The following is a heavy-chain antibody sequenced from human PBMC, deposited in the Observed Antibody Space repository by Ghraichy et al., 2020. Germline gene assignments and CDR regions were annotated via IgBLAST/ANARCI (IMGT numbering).Heavy chain of an antibody. Sequence: SGPTLVKPTQTLTLTCTFSGFSLSTSGMCVSWIRQPPEKALEWLALIDWDDDKYYSTSLKTRLTISKDTSKNQVVLTMTNMDPVDTATYYCARTNLYYYGSGSYTPPPDYWGQGTLVTVSS. V-gene: IGHV2-70*01. J-gene: IGHJ4*02. CDR3: ARTNLYYYGSGSYTPPPDY. D-gene: IGHD3-10*01. CDR1: GFSLSTSGMC. CDR2: IDWDDDK.